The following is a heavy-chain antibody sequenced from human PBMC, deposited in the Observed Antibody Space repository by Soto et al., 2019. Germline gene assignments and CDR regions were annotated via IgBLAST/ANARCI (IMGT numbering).Heavy chain of an antibody. Sequence: ASVKVSCKASGYTFTSYDINWVRQATGQGLEWMGWMNPNSGNTGYAQKFQGRVTMTRNTSISTAYMELSSLRSEDTAVYYCARVVGGYCSSGSCDDCAMNVWGKGTPVPVS. J-gene: IGHJ6*04. V-gene: IGHV1-8*01. CDR2: MNPNSGNT. CDR3: ARVVGGYCSSGSCDDCAMNV. CDR1: GYTFTSYD. D-gene: IGHD2-2*01.